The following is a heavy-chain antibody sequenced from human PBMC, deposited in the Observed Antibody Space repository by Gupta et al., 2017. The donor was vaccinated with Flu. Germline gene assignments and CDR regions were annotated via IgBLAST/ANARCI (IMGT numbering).Heavy chain of an antibody. CDR3: AREKVIAVVGREVDWYFDL. D-gene: IGHD6-19*01. J-gene: IGHJ2*01. Sequence: WSWIRQPPGKGLEWIGSIYYSGSTNYNPSLKSRVTISVDTSKNQFSLKLTSVTAADTAVYYCAREKVIAVVGREVDWYFDLWGRGTLVTVSS. CDR2: IYYSGST. V-gene: IGHV4-59*01.